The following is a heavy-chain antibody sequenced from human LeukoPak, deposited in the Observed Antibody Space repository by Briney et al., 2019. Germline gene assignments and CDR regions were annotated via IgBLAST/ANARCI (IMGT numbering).Heavy chain of an antibody. Sequence: ASVKGSCKASGYTFTGYYMHWVRQAPGHALEWMGWINPNSGGTNYAQKFQGRVTMTRDTSISTAYMELSRLRSDDTAVYYCARDAGYCSGGSCYSYFDYWGQGTLVTVSS. CDR1: GYTFTGYY. J-gene: IGHJ4*02. CDR2: INPNSGGT. D-gene: IGHD2-15*01. CDR3: ARDAGYCSGGSCYSYFDY. V-gene: IGHV1-2*02.